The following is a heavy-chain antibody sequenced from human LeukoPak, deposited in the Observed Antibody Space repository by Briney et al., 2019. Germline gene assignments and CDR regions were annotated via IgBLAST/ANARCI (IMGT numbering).Heavy chain of an antibody. CDR1: GGSISSYY. Sequence: SETLSLTCTVSGGSISSYYWSWIRQPPGKGLEWIGYISYSGSTDYNPSLKSRVTISVDTSKNQFSLNLSSVTAADTAVYYCARAGYCSSTTCYPLDYYYYGMDVWGQGTTVTVSS. J-gene: IGHJ6*02. CDR2: ISYSGST. V-gene: IGHV4-59*01. CDR3: ARAGYCSSTTCYPLDYYYYGMDV. D-gene: IGHD2-2*01.